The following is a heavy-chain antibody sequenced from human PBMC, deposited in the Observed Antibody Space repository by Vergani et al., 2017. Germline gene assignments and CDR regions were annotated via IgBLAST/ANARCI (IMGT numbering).Heavy chain of an antibody. CDR3: ARDRYGVYYYYGMDV. J-gene: IGHJ6*02. CDR2: IYTSGST. CDR1: GGSISSGSYY. V-gene: IGHV4-61*02. Sequence: QVQLQESGPALVKPSQTLSLTCTVSGGSISSGSYYWSWIRQPAGKGLEWMGRIYTSGSTNYNPSLKSRVTISVDTSKNQFSLKLSSVTAADTAVYYCARDRYGVYYYYGMDVWGQGTTVTVSS. D-gene: IGHD5-18*01.